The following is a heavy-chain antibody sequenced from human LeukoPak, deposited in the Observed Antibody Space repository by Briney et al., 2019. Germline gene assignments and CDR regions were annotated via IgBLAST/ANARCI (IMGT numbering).Heavy chain of an antibody. Sequence: SGPALVKPTQTLTLTCTFSGFSLSTSGMCVGWIRQPPGKALEWLARIDWDDDKCYSTSLKTRLTISKDTSKNQVVLTMTNMDPVDTATYYCARIIGSRLYFDYWGQGTLVTVSS. CDR2: IDWDDDK. CDR3: ARIIGSRLYFDY. CDR1: GFSLSTSGMC. V-gene: IGHV2-70*11. J-gene: IGHJ4*02. D-gene: IGHD3-10*01.